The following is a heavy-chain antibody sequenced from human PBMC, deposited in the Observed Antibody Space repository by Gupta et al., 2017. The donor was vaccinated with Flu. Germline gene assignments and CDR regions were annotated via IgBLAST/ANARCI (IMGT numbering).Heavy chain of an antibody. CDR2: ITSGSSSI. Sequence: SGFTFSGFSMNWVRQAPGKGLEWVSSITSGSSSIYYADSVEGRFTISRDNAKNSLYLQMNSLRDEDTAVYYCASSVYFDYWGQGTLVTVSS. J-gene: IGHJ4*02. CDR1: GFTFSGFS. D-gene: IGHD3-10*01. V-gene: IGHV3-48*02. CDR3: ASSVYFDY.